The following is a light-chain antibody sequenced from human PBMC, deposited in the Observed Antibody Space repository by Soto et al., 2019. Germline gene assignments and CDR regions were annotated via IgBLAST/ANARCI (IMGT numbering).Light chain of an antibody. V-gene: IGKV3-15*01. CDR2: GAS. CDR1: QSISSN. Sequence: EIVMTQSPATLSVSPGERASLSCRASQSISSNLAWYQHRPGQAPRLLIYGASTRATTIPARFSASGSGTEFTLTINSLQSEDFEVYYCQQYNNWPRTFGQGTKVEIK. CDR3: QQYNNWPRT. J-gene: IGKJ1*01.